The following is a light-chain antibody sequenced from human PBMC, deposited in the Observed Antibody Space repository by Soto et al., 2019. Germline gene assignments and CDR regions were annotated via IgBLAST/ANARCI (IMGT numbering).Light chain of an antibody. J-gene: IGKJ1*01. CDR1: QSVNNN. Sequence: EIVMTQSPATLSVSPGERATLSCRASQSVNNNLAWYQQKPGQAPRLLIYGASTRATGIPSRLSGGGSGTEFTLTISSLQPDDFATYYCQQYNTYPWTFGQGTKVDIK. CDR3: QQYNTYPWT. CDR2: GAS. V-gene: IGKV3-15*01.